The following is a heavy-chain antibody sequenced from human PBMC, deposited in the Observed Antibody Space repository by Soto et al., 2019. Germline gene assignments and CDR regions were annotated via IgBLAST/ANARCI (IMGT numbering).Heavy chain of an antibody. V-gene: IGHV4-59*01. Sequence: QVQLQESGPGLVKPSETLSLTCTVSGDSISSYYWNWIRQSPGKGLEWIGYIYYSGSTNYKPSLTRRVAISIDTSKNQFSLKLRSVTATDTAVYYCARQNDLQWLVRGSWFDQWGQGILVTVSS. CDR3: ARQNDLQWLVRGSWFDQ. D-gene: IGHD6-19*01. CDR2: IYYSGST. J-gene: IGHJ5*02. CDR1: GDSISSYY.